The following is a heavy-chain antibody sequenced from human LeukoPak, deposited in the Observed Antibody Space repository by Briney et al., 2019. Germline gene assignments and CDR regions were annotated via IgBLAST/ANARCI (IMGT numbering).Heavy chain of an antibody. V-gene: IGHV3-21*01. J-gene: IGHJ5*02. CDR3: AGGPQLVSVYNWFDP. CDR2: ISSSSSYI. Sequence: GGSLRLSCAASGFTFSSYSMNWVRQAPGKGLEWVSSISSSSSYIYYADSVKGRFTISRDNAKNSLYLQMNSLRAEATAVYYWAGGPQLVSVYNWFDPWGQGTLVTVSS. CDR1: GFTFSSYS. D-gene: IGHD6-6*01.